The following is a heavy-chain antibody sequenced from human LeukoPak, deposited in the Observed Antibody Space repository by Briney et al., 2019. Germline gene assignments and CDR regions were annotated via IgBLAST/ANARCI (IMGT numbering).Heavy chain of an antibody. Sequence: GGSLRLSCAASGFTFASYAMTWVRQAPGKGLEWVSAINSNGGSTCYADSVKGRFTISRDNSKNTLFLPMNRLRAADTALYYCAKYLSTSGSFYDYWGQGTLVTVSS. V-gene: IGHV3-23*01. D-gene: IGHD3-10*01. CDR1: GFTFASYA. J-gene: IGHJ4*02. CDR3: AKYLSTSGSFYDY. CDR2: INSNGGST.